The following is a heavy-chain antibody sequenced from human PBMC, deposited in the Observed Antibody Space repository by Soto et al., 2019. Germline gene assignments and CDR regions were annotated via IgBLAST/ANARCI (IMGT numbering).Heavy chain of an antibody. V-gene: IGHV4-39*01. CDR2: IYYSGST. Sequence: SETLSLTCTVSGGSISSSSYYWGWIRQPPGKGLEWIGSIYYSGSTYYNPSLKSRVTISVDTSKNQFSLKLSSVTAADTAVYYCARTWNNFDYWGQGTLVTVSS. CDR1: GGSISSSSYY. CDR3: ARTWNNFDY. J-gene: IGHJ4*02. D-gene: IGHD1-1*01.